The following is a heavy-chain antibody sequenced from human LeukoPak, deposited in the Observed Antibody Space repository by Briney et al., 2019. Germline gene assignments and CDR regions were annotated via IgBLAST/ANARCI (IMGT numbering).Heavy chain of an antibody. V-gene: IGHV3-73*01. D-gene: IGHD2-2*02. Sequence: TGGSLRLSCAASGFTFSGSAMHWVRQASGKGLEWVGRIRSKANSYATAYAASVKGRFTISRDDSKNTAYLQMNSLKTEDTAVYYCTRLGYFSSTSCYNDYWGQGTLVTVSS. CDR1: GFTFSGSA. CDR2: IRSKANSYAT. J-gene: IGHJ4*02. CDR3: TRLGYFSSTSCYNDY.